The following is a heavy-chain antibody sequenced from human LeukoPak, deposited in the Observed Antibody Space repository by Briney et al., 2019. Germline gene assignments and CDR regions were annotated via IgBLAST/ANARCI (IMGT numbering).Heavy chain of an antibody. CDR1: GFTFSSYS. J-gene: IGHJ1*01. CDR3: ARHVPPSEYFQH. V-gene: IGHV3-21*04. CDR2: ISSSSYI. Sequence: GGSLRLSCVASGFTFSSYSMKWVRQAPGKGLEWVSSISSSSYIDYADSVKGRFTISRDNAKNSLYLQMRSLRAEDTAVYYCARHVPPSEYFQHWGQGTLVTVSS.